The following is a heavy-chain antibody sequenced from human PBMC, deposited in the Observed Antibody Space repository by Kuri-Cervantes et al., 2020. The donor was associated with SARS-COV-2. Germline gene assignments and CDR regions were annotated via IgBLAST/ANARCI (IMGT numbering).Heavy chain of an antibody. Sequence: LKISCAASGFTFSSYSMNWVRQAPGKGLEWVSSISSSSSYIYYADSVKGRFTISRDNAKNSLYLQMNSLRAEDTAVYYCARDPPSPYCSGGSCRTDVWGQGTTVTVSS. CDR2: ISSSSSYI. J-gene: IGHJ6*02. V-gene: IGHV3-21*01. D-gene: IGHD2-15*01. CDR3: ARDPPSPYCSGGSCRTDV. CDR1: GFTFSSYS.